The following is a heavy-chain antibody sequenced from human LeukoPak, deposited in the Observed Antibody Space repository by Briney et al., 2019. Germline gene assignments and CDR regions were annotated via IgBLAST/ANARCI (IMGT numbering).Heavy chain of an antibody. CDR2: IYYSGST. Sequence: SETLSLTCTVSGGSISSGDYYWSWIRQPPGKGLEWIGYIYYSGSTYYNPSLKSRVTISVDTSKNQFSLKLSSVTAADTAVYYCARAPITIFGVAPGAFDIWGQGTMVTVSS. CDR1: GGSISSGDYY. V-gene: IGHV4-30-4*08. CDR3: ARAPITIFGVAPGAFDI. J-gene: IGHJ3*02. D-gene: IGHD3-3*01.